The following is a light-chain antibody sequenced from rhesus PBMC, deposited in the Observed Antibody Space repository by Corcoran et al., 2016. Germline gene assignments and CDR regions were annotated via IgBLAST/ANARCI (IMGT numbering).Light chain of an antibody. Sequence: EIVMTQSPATLSLSPGERATLSCRASQSVTSYVAWYQQNPRQAPRRLIDGASTRATVIPDSFSGSGSGTDFTLTINSLEPEDFAVYYCPEPSNLFTFGPGTKLDIK. V-gene: IGKV3-31*02. CDR1: QSVTSY. J-gene: IGKJ3*01. CDR2: GAS. CDR3: PEPSNLFT.